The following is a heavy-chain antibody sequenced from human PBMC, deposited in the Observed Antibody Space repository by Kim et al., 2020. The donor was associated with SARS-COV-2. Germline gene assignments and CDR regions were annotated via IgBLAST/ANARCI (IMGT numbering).Heavy chain of an antibody. CDR1: GFTFSSYG. CDR3: AKDSSGWYGLFDY. J-gene: IGHJ4*02. CDR2: ISYDGSNK. V-gene: IGHV3-30*18. Sequence: GGSLRLSCAASGFTFSSYGMHWVRQAPGKGLEWVAVISYDGSNKYYADSVKGRFTISRDNSKNTLYLQMNSLRAEDTAVYYCAKDSSGWYGLFDYWGQGTLVTVSS. D-gene: IGHD6-19*01.